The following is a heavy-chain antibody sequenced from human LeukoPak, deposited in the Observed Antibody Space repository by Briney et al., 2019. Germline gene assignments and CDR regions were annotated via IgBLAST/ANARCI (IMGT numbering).Heavy chain of an antibody. J-gene: IGHJ4*02. D-gene: IGHD3-22*01. CDR1: GYIFTGYY. Sequence: ASVKVSCKASGYIFTGYYMNWVRQAPGQGLEWMGWINPNNGGTNYAQKFQGRVTMTRDTSISTAYMELSRMTSDDTAVYYCARRPSSGLVDYWGQGTLVTVSS. V-gene: IGHV1-2*02. CDR3: ARRPSSGLVDY. CDR2: INPNNGGT.